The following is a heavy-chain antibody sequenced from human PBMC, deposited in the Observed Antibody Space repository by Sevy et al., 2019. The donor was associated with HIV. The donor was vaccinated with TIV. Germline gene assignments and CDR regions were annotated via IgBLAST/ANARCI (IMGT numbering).Heavy chain of an antibody. CDR3: TTARWSDTSARGVRFSVGY. CDR1: GFTFSNAW. J-gene: IGHJ4*02. CDR2: IKSKTDGGTT. D-gene: IGHD3-10*01. Sequence: GGSLRLSCAASGFTFSNAWMSWVRQAPGKGLEWVGRIKSKTDGGTTDYAAPVKGRFTISRDDSKNTLYLQMNSLKTEDTAVYYCTTARWSDTSARGVRFSVGYWGQGTLVTVSS. V-gene: IGHV3-15*01.